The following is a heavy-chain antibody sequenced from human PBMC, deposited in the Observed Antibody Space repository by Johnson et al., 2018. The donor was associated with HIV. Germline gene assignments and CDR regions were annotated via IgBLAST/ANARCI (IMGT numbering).Heavy chain of an antibody. V-gene: IGHV3-30*03. D-gene: IGHD4-23*01. CDR3: ARGYGGNYDACDS. Sequence: QVQLVESGGGVVQPGRSLRLSCAASGFTFSSYGMHWVRQAPGKGLEGVAVISYDGNNKYYADSVKGRFTISRDNSKNTLHLQMNSLRAADAAVYYCARGYGGNYDACDSWGQGTRVTVSS. CDR2: ISYDGNNK. J-gene: IGHJ3*02. CDR1: GFTFSSYG.